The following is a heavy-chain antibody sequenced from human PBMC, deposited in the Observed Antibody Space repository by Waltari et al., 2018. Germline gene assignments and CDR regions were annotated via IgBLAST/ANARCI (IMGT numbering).Heavy chain of an antibody. CDR3: AKYRDGYPIDY. CDR1: GFTFSSYG. Sequence: QVQLVESGGGVVQPGGSLRLSCAASGFTFSSYGMHWVRQAPGKGLEWVAFIRYDGSNKYYADSVKCRFTISRDNSKNTLYLQMNSLRAEDTAVYYCAKYRDGYPIDYWGQGTLVTVSS. J-gene: IGHJ4*02. D-gene: IGHD2-21*01. CDR2: IRYDGSNK. V-gene: IGHV3-30*02.